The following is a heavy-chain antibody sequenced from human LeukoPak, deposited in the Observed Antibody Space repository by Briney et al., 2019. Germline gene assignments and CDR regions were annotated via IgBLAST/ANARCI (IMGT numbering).Heavy chain of an antibody. D-gene: IGHD6-6*01. J-gene: IGHJ4*02. Sequence: GGSLRLSCAASGFTFSSYGMHWVRQAPGKGLEWVAVISYDGSNKYYADSVKGRFTISRDNAKNTLYLQMNSLRGEDTAVYYCARSRYSTSSGGFDYWGQGILVTVSS. CDR1: GFTFSSYG. CDR3: ARSRYSTSSGGFDY. V-gene: IGHV3-30*03. CDR2: ISYDGSNK.